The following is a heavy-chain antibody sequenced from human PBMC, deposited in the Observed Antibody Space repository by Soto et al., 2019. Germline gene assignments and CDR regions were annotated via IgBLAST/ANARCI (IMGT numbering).Heavy chain of an antibody. J-gene: IGHJ3*02. V-gene: IGHV4-59*01. CDR1: GGSISSYY. CDR3: ARDLGGEYCGGDCYWEDAFDI. D-gene: IGHD2-21*02. Sequence: SETLSLTCTVSGGSISSYYWSWIRQPPGKGLEWIGYIYYSGSTNYNPSLKSRVTISVDTSKNQFSLKLSSVTAADTAVYYCARDLGGEYCGGDCYWEDAFDIWGQGTMVTVSS. CDR2: IYYSGST.